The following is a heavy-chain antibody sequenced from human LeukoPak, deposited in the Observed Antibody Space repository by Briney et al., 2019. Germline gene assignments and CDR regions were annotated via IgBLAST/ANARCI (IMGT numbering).Heavy chain of an antibody. J-gene: IGHJ4*02. Sequence: ASVKVSCKASGYTFTNYGISWVRQAPGQGLEWMGWMNPNSGNTGYAQKFQGRVTMTRNTSISTAYMELSSLRSEDTAVYYCARAGGYCGRISCPYYFDYWGQGSLVAVSS. CDR2: MNPNSGNT. D-gene: IGHD2-15*01. CDR3: ARAGGYCGRISCPYYFDY. V-gene: IGHV1-8*02. CDR1: GYTFTNYG.